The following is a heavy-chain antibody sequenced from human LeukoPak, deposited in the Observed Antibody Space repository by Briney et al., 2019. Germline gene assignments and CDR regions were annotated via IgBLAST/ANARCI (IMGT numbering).Heavy chain of an antibody. Sequence: SETLSLTCTVSGGSISSYYWSWIRQPPGKGLEWIGSIYYSGSTYYNPSLKSRVTISVDTSKNQFSLKLSSVTAADTAVYYCARRGTIFGVVYLDYWGQGTLVTVSS. CDR3: ARRGTIFGVVYLDY. CDR2: IYYSGST. D-gene: IGHD3-3*01. V-gene: IGHV4-39*01. J-gene: IGHJ4*02. CDR1: GGSISSYY.